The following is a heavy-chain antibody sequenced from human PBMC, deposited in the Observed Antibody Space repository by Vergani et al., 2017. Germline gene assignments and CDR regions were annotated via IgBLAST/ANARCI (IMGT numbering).Heavy chain of an antibody. V-gene: IGHV3-23*01. Sequence: EVQLLESGGGLVQPGGSLRLSCAASGFTFSSYAMSWVRQAPGKGLEWVSSISVYVGHTFYADSVKGRFTISSDNSKNTLYLQMNSLRAEDTAVYFCVKDPLDIVAEPGPNDYWGQGTLVTVSS. D-gene: IGHD2-2*01. CDR2: ISVYVGHT. CDR3: VKDPLDIVAEPGPNDY. CDR1: GFTFSSYA. J-gene: IGHJ4*02.